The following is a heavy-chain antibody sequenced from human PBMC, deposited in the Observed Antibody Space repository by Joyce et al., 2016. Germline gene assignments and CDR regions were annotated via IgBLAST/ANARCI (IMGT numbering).Heavy chain of an antibody. J-gene: IGHJ6*03. Sequence: QVQLQESGPGLVKPSQTLSLTCTVVGASISSGGYHWGWIRQHPGKGLEWIGKIYYSGNTYYKASLKNRLIISVDTSKNQFSLKLSSVTAADTATYYCARDLRGAYMDVWGKGTTVTVSS. V-gene: IGHV4-31*03. CDR1: GASISSGGYH. D-gene: IGHD3-9*01. CDR2: IYYSGNT. CDR3: ARDLRGAYMDV.